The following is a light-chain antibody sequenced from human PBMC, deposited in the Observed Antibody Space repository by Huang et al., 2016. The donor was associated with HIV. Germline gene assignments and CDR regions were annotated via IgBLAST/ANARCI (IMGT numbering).Light chain of an antibody. CDR1: QSVNTN. V-gene: IGKV3-15*01. CDR3: QQYNKWPPEYT. CDR2: AAS. J-gene: IGKJ2*01. Sequence: VMMSQSPATLAAAPGERVTLSCGARQSVNTNLAWYQQKPGQPPRPLIYAASTRAIGVPDTFAGSGSWTEVTLTIDSLQSDDFAVYYCQQYNKWPPEYTFGQGTRLEIK.